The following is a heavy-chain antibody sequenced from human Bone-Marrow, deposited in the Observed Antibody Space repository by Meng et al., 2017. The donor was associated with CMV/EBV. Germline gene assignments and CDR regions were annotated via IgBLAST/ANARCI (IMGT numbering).Heavy chain of an antibody. D-gene: IGHD3-10*01. V-gene: IGHV1-8*01. CDR2: VNPTSGNR. Sequence: ASVKVCCKASGYSFTIYDINWVRQAPGQGLEWMGWVNPTSGNRGYAQNFQGRVTMTTNTSISTAYVELSSLTSDGTAVYYCSRGRGDSWGQGTLVTVYS. CDR3: SRGRGDS. J-gene: IGHJ5*02. CDR1: GYSFTIYD.